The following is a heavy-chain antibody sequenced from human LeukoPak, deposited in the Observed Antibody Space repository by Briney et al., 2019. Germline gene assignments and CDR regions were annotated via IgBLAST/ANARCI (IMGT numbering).Heavy chain of an antibody. D-gene: IGHD2-15*01. J-gene: IGHJ6*02. V-gene: IGHV3-21*01. CDR2: ISSSSSYI. CDR1: GFTFSSYS. CDR3: ARDQPGGCSGGSCYRSNHYYYYYGMDV. Sequence: GGSLRLSCAASGFTFSSYSMNWVRQAPGKGLEWVSSISSSSSYIYYADSVKGRFTISRDNAKNSLYLQMNSLRAEDTAVYYCARDQPGGCSGGSCYRSNHYYYYYGMDVWGQGTTVTVSS.